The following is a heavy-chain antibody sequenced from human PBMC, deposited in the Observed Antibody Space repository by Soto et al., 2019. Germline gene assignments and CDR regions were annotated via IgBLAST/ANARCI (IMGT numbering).Heavy chain of an antibody. D-gene: IGHD6-6*01. V-gene: IGHV4-59*12. CDR3: ARGGSSDY. CDR2: IYYTGTT. CDR1: GGSISPYY. J-gene: IGHJ4*02. Sequence: PSETLSLTCTVSGGSISPYYWSWLRQSPGKGLEWLGYIYYTGTTNYNPSLKNRVTISVDTSKNQFSLKLSSVTAADTAVYYCARGGSSDYWGQGTLVTVSS.